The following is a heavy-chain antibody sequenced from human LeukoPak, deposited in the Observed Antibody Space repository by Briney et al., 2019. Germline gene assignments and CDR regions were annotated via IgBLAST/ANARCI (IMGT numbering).Heavy chain of an antibody. V-gene: IGHV4-38-2*01. D-gene: IGHD1-26*01. CDR3: ARNGGYGKFDY. Sequence: SETLSLTCAVSGYSISSGCYWGWIRRPPGNGLEWIGTINHSGSTYYNPSLKSRVTISVDTSKNQFSLNLNSVTAADTAFHYCARNGGYGKFDYWGQGALVTVSS. CDR2: INHSGST. J-gene: IGHJ4*02. CDR1: GYSISSGCY.